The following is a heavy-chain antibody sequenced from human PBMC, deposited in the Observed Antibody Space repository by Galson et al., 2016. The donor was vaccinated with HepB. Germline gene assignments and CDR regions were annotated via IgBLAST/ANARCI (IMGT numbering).Heavy chain of an antibody. V-gene: IGHV3-74*01. CDR3: VRDGAGPLTYDS. CDR1: GFSFSDYW. D-gene: IGHD1-20*01. Sequence: SLRLSCAASGFSFSDYWMNWVRQTPGKGLVWVSHLNPAGTKTAYADSVKGRFTFSRDKRKNTLYLQMDSLRVEDTAVYYCVRDGAGPLTYDSWGQGTLVTVSS. J-gene: IGHJ4*02. CDR2: LNPAGTKT.